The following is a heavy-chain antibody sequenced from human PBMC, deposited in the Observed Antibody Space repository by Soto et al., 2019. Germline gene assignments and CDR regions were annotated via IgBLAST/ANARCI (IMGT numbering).Heavy chain of an antibody. Sequence: PSETLSLTCTVSGGSINIRGYYWGWLRQPPGKGLEWIGSIFYTGSTYYNPSVKSRVSMSVDTSKNQFSLKLSSVTAADTAVYYCARRGLNGPFAPWGQGTLVTVSS. CDR3: ARRGLNGPFAP. CDR1: GGSINIRGYY. J-gene: IGHJ5*02. CDR2: IFYTGST. V-gene: IGHV4-39*01.